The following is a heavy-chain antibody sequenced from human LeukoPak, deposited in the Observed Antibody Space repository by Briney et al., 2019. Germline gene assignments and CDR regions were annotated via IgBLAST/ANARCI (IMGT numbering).Heavy chain of an antibody. CDR1: GFTFNSYA. D-gene: IGHD3-16*01. CDR2: ISYDGSNK. V-gene: IGHV3-30-3*01. Sequence: PGGSLRLSCAASGFTFNSYAMHWVRQAPGKGLEWVAVISYDGSNKYYADSVKGRFTISRDNSKNTLYLQMNSLRAEDTAVYYCAREWGGDYFDYWGQGTLVTVSS. CDR3: AREWGGDYFDY. J-gene: IGHJ4*02.